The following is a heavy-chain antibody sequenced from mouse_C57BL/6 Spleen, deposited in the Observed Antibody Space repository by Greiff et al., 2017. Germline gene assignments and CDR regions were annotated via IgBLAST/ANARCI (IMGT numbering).Heavy chain of an antibody. J-gene: IGHJ4*01. CDR2: IRNKANNHAT. CDR1: GFTFSDSW. CDR3: APLYYYAGSSYYAIDY. Sequence: EVKLQESGGGLVQPGGSMKLSCAASGFTFSDSWMDWVRQSPEKGLEWVAEIRNKANNHATYSDYSVNARFTISRDDSKTSVSLQITGLRADVTGIYYCAPLYYYAGSSYYAIDYWGQGTSVTVSS. V-gene: IGHV6-6*01. D-gene: IGHD1-1*01.